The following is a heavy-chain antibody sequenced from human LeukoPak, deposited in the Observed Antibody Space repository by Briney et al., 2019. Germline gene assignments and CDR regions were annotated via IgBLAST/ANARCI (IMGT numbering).Heavy chain of an antibody. J-gene: IGHJ5*02. CDR2: INPNSGGT. CDR1: GYTFTGYY. D-gene: IGHD6-19*01. V-gene: IGHV1-2*02. Sequence: GASVKVSCKASGYTFTGYYMHWVRQAPGQGLEWMGWINPNSGGTNYAQKFQGRVTMTRDTSISTAYMELSRLRSDDTAVYYCARAGLGPIGYNWFDPWGQGTLVTVSS. CDR3: ARAGLGPIGYNWFDP.